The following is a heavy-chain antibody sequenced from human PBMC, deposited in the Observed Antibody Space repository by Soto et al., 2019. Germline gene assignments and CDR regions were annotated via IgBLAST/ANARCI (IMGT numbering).Heavy chain of an antibody. V-gene: IGHV4-31*03. CDR3: ASSYSGYLDN. J-gene: IGHJ4*02. D-gene: IGHD3-22*01. CDR2: IYHSGNT. CDR1: GGSISGGAYY. Sequence: QVQLQESGPGLVKPSQTLSLTCTVSGGSISGGAYYWNWIRQHPGKGLEWIAYIYHSGNTYYNPSLKSRITISVDTSKNQFSLKLSSVTDADTAVYYCASSYSGYLDNWGQGTLVTVSS.